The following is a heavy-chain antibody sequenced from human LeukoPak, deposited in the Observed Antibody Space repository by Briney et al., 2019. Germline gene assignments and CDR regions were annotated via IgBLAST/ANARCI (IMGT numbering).Heavy chain of an antibody. V-gene: IGHV4-59*01. D-gene: IGHD6-13*01. Sequence: SETLSLTCTVSGGSISSYYWSWIRQPPGKGLEWIGYIYYSGSTNYNPSLKSRVTISVDTSKNQFSLKLSSVTAADTAVYYCARSGRGYSYGDRYSSSWYYNYWGQGTLVTVSS. CDR3: ARSGRGYSYGDRYSSSWYYNY. CDR1: GGSISSYY. J-gene: IGHJ4*02. CDR2: IYYSGST.